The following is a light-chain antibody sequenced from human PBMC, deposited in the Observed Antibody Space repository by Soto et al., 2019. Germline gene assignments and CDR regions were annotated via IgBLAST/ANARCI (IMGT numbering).Light chain of an antibody. CDR2: LEGSGSY. CDR3: ETWDSNTRV. V-gene: IGLV4-60*03. J-gene: IGLJ2*01. CDR1: SGHSSYI. Sequence: QLVLTQSSSASASRGSSVKLTCTLSSGHSSYIIAWHQQQPGKAPRYLMKLEGSGSYNKGSGVPDRFSGSSSGADRYLTISNLQSEDEADYYCETWDSNTRVFGGGTKLTVL.